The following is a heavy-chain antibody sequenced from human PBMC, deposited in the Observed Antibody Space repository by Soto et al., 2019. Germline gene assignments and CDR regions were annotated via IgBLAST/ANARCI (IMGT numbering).Heavy chain of an antibody. J-gene: IGHJ4*02. V-gene: IGHV4-59*01. Sequence: SETLSLTCTVSGGSISSYYWSWIRQPPGKGLEWIGYIYYSGSTNYNPSLKSRVTISVDTSKNQFSLKLSSVTAADTVVYYCAGMVVTAIPIGFDYWGQGTLVTVSS. D-gene: IGHD2-21*02. CDR2: IYYSGST. CDR1: GGSISSYY. CDR3: AGMVVTAIPIGFDY.